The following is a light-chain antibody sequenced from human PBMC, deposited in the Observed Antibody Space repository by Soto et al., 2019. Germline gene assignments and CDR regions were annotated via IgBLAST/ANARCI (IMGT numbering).Light chain of an antibody. J-gene: IGLJ1*01. V-gene: IGLV2-14*01. CDR3: SSYTSSSSYV. Sequence: QSVLTQPASVSGSPGQSITISCTGTSSDVAAYDYVSWYQQHPGKAPKLMIYEVSNRPSGVSNRFSGSKSGNTASLTISGLQAEDEAEYYCSSYTSSSSYVFGSGTKVTVL. CDR1: SSDVAAYDY. CDR2: EVS.